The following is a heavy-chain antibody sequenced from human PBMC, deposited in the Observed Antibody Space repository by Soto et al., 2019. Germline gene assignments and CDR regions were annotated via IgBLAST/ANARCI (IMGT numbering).Heavy chain of an antibody. CDR1: NGSVSSGTYS. J-gene: IGHJ6*02. V-gene: IGHV4-30-2*01. Sequence: SETLSLTCTVSNGSVSSGTYSWSWVRQPPGKGLEWIGYIYYSGTTYYTLSLKSRLTMSMDRANDHFSLNLTSVTAADTAVYFCARGHYYYGMDVWGQGSTVTVSS. CDR3: ARGHYYYGMDV. CDR2: IYYSGTT.